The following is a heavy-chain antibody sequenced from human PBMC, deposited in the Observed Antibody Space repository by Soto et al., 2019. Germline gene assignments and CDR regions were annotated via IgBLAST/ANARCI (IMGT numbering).Heavy chain of an antibody. CDR1: GFSLITSGVG. CDR3: EHRRSGISQRVYGEFDY. Sequence: SGPTLVNPTQTLTLTCTFSGFSLITSGVGVGWIRQPPGKALEWLAFIYWDDDKRYSPSLRSRLTIAKDTSKNQVVLTMTEVDPVDTATYFFEHRRSGISQRVYGEFDYWGQGTQVTVSS. CDR2: IYWDDDK. J-gene: IGHJ4*02. D-gene: IGHD3-3*01. V-gene: IGHV2-5*02.